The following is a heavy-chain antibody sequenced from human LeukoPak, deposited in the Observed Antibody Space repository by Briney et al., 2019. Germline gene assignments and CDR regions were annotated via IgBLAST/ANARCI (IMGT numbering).Heavy chain of an antibody. V-gene: IGHV4-59*11. CDR2: IYYSGST. J-gene: IGHJ5*02. CDR3: ARDLRFLGFDP. CDR1: GGSISSHY. Sequence: SETLSLTCTVSGGSISSHYWSWIRQPPGKGLEWIGYIYYSGSTNYNPSLKSRVTISVDTFKSQFSLKLSSVTAADTAVYYCARDLRFLGFDPWGQGTLVTVSS. D-gene: IGHD3-3*01.